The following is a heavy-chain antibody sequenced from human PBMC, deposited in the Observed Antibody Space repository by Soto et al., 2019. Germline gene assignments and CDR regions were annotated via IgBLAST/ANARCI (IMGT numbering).Heavy chain of an antibody. J-gene: IGHJ4*02. D-gene: IGHD3-16*01. Sequence: QGQLVESGGGVVQPGTSLRLSCVGSGLTFRSYVRHWVRQAPGKGLEWVALTSYDGRNKYYDDSVKGRFTISRDNSRNTVDLQMDSLRLEYTAIYYCARWGTTGGLDVWGPGTLVSVSS. CDR1: GLTFRSYV. CDR3: ARWGTTGGLDV. V-gene: IGHV3-30*19. CDR2: TSYDGRNK.